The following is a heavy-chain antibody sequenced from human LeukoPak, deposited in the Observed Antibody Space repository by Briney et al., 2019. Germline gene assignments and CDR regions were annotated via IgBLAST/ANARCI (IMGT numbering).Heavy chain of an antibody. CDR3: AREAKADYDFWSGYYRPENDAFDI. CDR1: GYTFTSYD. Sequence: ASVKVSCKASGYTFTSYDINWVRQATGQGLEWMGWMNPNSGNTGYAQEFQGRVTMTRNTSISTAYMELSSLRSEDTAVYYCAREAKADYDFWSGYYRPENDAFDIWGQGTMVTVSS. D-gene: IGHD3-3*01. V-gene: IGHV1-8*01. CDR2: MNPNSGNT. J-gene: IGHJ3*02.